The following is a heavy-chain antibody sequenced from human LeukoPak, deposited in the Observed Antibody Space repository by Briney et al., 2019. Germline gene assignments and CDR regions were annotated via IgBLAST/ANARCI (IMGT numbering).Heavy chain of an antibody. CDR1: GHTLTVHY. CDR2: ITLHSGDT. CDR3: AREGQLGLDN. V-gene: IGHV1-2*02. Sequence: ASVKVSCKASGHTLTVHYIHWVRQGPGQGLEWLGWITLHSGDTHYAQRYQGRLTMTSDTSISTGYMELSRLQFDDTAVYYCAREGQLGLDNWGQGTLVTVSS. D-gene: IGHD1-1*01. J-gene: IGHJ1*01.